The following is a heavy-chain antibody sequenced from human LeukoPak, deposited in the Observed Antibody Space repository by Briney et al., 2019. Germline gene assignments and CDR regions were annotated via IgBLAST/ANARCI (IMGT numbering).Heavy chain of an antibody. CDR2: ISHTDTI. CDR3: ARVAERSGWFDP. CDR1: GGSVSSYY. V-gene: IGHV4-59*02. Sequence: ASDTLSLTCSVSGGSVSSYYWNWVRQTPGKGLEWIGYISHTDTIAYGPSLRSRVTMSLDTSMNQFSLKLHSVTAADTGVYYCARVAERSGWFDPWGQGTLVTVSS. J-gene: IGHJ5*02.